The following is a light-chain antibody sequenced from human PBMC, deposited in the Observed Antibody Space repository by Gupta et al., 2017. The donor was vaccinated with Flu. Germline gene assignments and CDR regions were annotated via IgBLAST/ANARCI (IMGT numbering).Light chain of an antibody. CDR3: QQYYSTPT. V-gene: IGKV4-1*01. Sequence: DIVMTQSPDSLAVSLAARATINCKSSQSVLYSSNNKNYLAWYQQKPGQPPKLLIYWASTRESGVPDRCSGSGSGTDFTLTISSLQAEDVAVYYCQQYYSTPTFGPGTKVDIK. CDR2: WAS. J-gene: IGKJ3*01. CDR1: QSVLYSSNNKNY.